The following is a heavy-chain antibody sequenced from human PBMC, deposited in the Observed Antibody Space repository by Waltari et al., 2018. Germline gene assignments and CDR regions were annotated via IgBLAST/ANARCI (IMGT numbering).Heavy chain of an antibody. Sequence: EVQLVESGGGLVQPGRSLRLSCAALGFTLDDYAMHWVRQAPGKGLEWVSGISWNSGSIGYADSVKGRFTISRDNAKNSLYLQMNSLRAEDTALYYCAKDRGSSWFYYFDYWGQGTLVTVSS. CDR2: ISWNSGSI. V-gene: IGHV3-9*01. D-gene: IGHD6-13*01. CDR3: AKDRGSSWFYYFDY. CDR1: GFTLDDYA. J-gene: IGHJ4*02.